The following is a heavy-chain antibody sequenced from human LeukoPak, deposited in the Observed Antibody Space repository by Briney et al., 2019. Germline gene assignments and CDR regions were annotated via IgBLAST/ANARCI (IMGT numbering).Heavy chain of an antibody. CDR2: ISSCSSYI. CDR1: GFTFSSYS. D-gene: IGHD4/OR15-4a*01. V-gene: IGHV3-21*01. J-gene: IGHJ4*02. Sequence: GGSLRLACAASGFTFSSYSMNWVRQAPGKGLEWVSSISSCSSYIYYADSVKGRFTISRDNAKNSLYLQMNSLRAEDTAVYNCAREGSYGGFDYWGQGTLVTVSS. CDR3: AREGSYGGFDY.